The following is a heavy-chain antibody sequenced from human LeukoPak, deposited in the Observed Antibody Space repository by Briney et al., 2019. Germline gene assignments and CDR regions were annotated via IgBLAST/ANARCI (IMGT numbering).Heavy chain of an antibody. CDR3: ARVPSAYYFDY. CDR2: IYSGGNT. V-gene: IGHV3-53*01. J-gene: IGHJ4*02. CDR1: GFTVSNNY. Sequence: GGSLGLSCAASGFTVSNNYMTWVRQAPGKGLEWVSIIYSGGNTYYADSVKGRFTISRDNSKNTLYLQMNNLRAEDTAVYYCARVPSAYYFDYWGQGALVTVSS. D-gene: IGHD6-6*01.